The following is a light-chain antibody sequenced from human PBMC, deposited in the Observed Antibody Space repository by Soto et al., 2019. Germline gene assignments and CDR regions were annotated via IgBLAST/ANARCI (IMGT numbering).Light chain of an antibody. J-gene: IGKJ5*01. CDR3: QQYENLPT. CDR2: DAS. CDR1: QHIGNY. Sequence: DIQMTRSPSSLSASLVDIVTITCQASQHIGNYLNWYQQKPGKAPKLLIYDASNLEAGVPSRFRGSGSGTDFTFTISRLQPEDIATYYCQQYENLPTFGQGTRLEIK. V-gene: IGKV1-33*01.